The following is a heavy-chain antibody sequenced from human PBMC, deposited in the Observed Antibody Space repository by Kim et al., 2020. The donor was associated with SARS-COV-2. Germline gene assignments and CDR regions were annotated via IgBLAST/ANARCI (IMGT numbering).Heavy chain of an antibody. Sequence: GGSLRLSCAASGFTFSNCGMHWVRQAPGKGLEWVAVISFNGTEKYYADSVKGRFTISRDNSKNMLYLQINSLRADDTAVYYCATTYNYHTSGTLDYWGQGTLVTVSS. CDR1: GFTFSNCG. J-gene: IGHJ4*02. CDR3: ATTYNYHTSGTLDY. D-gene: IGHD3-22*01. V-gene: IGHV3-30*03. CDR2: ISFNGTEK.